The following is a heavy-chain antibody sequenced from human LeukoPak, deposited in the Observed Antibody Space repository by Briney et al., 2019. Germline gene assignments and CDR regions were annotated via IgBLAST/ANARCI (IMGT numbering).Heavy chain of an antibody. Sequence: PGGSLRLSCAASGFTFSSYAMHWIRQAPGKGLEWVAVISYDGSNKYYADSVKGRFTISRDNSKNTLYLQMNSLRAEDTAVYYCARGMITIDAFDIWGQGTMVTVSS. D-gene: IGHD3-16*01. J-gene: IGHJ3*02. V-gene: IGHV3-30*04. CDR3: ARGMITIDAFDI. CDR2: ISYDGSNK. CDR1: GFTFSSYA.